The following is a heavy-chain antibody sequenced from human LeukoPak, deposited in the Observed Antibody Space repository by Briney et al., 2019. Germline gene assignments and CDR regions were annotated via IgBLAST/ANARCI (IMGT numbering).Heavy chain of an antibody. CDR2: IKQDASEI. V-gene: IGHV3-7*05. Sequence: GGSLRLSCEASGFTLSSTWMSWVRQPPGKGLEWVAHIKQDASEIYYVDSVKGRFTISRDNAKNSLYLQMNSLRAEDTAFYYCARDPDSPVPFDYWGQGTLVTVSS. CDR3: ARDPDSPVPFDY. CDR1: GFTLSSTW. D-gene: IGHD1-14*01. J-gene: IGHJ4*02.